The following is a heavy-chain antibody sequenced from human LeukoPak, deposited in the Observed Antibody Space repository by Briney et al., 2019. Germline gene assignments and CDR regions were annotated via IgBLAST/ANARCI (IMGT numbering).Heavy chain of an antibody. V-gene: IGHV1-18*01. CDR3: ATNRGRDCSGGSCHSDDAFDI. CDR1: GYTFTSYG. Sequence: ASVKVSCKASGYTFTSYGISWVRQAPGQGLEWMGWISAYNGNTNYAQKLQGRVTMTRNTSISTAYMELSSLRSEDTAVYYCATNRGRDCSGGSCHSDDAFDIWGQGTMVTVSS. J-gene: IGHJ3*02. D-gene: IGHD2-15*01. CDR2: ISAYNGNT.